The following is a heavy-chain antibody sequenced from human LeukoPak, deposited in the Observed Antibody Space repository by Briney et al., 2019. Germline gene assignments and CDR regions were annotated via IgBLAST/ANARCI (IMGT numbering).Heavy chain of an antibody. V-gene: IGHV3-21*01. CDR1: GFTFSSYS. CDR3: AREVAAAGSDY. J-gene: IGHJ4*02. Sequence: GGSLRLSCAASGFTFSSYSMNWVRQAPGKGLEWASSISSSSSYIYYADSVKGRFTISRDNAKNSLYLQMNSLRAEDTAVYYCAREVAAAGSDYRGQGTLVTVSS. CDR2: ISSSSSYI. D-gene: IGHD6-13*01.